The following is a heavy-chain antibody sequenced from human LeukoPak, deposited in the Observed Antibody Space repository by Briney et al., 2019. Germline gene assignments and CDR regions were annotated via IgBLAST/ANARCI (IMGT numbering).Heavy chain of an antibody. CDR3: TRVRSSSWYDY. D-gene: IGHD6-13*01. J-gene: IGHJ4*02. CDR2: ISXDGTTT. V-gene: IGHV3-74*01. Sequence: PGGSLRLSCATSGFTFSTSWMHWXRQAPGXGLVXVSRISXDGTTTTYADSVKGRFTISRXXAKNTLFLQMNSLRVDDTAVYYCTRVRSSSWYDYWGQGALVTVSS. CDR1: GFTFSTSW.